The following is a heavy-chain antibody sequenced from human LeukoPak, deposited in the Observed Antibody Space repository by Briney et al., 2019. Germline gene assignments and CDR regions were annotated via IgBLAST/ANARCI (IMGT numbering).Heavy chain of an antibody. Sequence: PGGSLRLSCAASGFTFSDYYMSWIRQAPGKGLECVSYISSSSSDTNHADSMKGRFTISRDNAKKSLYLQMNSLTAEDTAVYYCARVGRNWPFSYWGQGTLVTVSS. CDR3: ARVGRNWPFSY. D-gene: IGHD1-1*01. CDR1: GFTFSDYY. J-gene: IGHJ4*02. V-gene: IGHV3-11*06. CDR2: ISSSSSDT.